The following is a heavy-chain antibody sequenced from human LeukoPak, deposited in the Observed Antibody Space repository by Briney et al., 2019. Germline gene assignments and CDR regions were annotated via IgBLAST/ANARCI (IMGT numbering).Heavy chain of an antibody. CDR3: ARARWGSGYYYYYMDV. V-gene: IGHV3-53*01. J-gene: IGHJ6*03. Sequence: PGGSLRLSCAASGFTFSSYSMSWVRQAPGKGLEWVSVIYSGGSTYYADSVKGRFTVSRDNSKNTLYLQMNSLRAEDTAVYYCARARWGSGYYYYYMDVWGKGTTVIVSS. CDR2: IYSGGST. CDR1: GFTFSSYS. D-gene: IGHD7-27*01.